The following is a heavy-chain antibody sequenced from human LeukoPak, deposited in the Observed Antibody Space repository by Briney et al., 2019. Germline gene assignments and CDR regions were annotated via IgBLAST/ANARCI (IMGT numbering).Heavy chain of an antibody. J-gene: IGHJ4*02. D-gene: IGHD2-15*01. V-gene: IGHV3-33*01. CDR2: IWDDGTNT. CDR1: GFTFSSHG. Sequence: PGRCLRPSRAASGFTFSSHGMHWVRQAPGKGSEWGAVIWDDGTNTYYAHSVKGRFTISRDNSKTTLCLQMTSLRAEDTAVYYCARDMVVDATGSAYWGQGTLVTVYS. CDR3: ARDMVVDATGSAY.